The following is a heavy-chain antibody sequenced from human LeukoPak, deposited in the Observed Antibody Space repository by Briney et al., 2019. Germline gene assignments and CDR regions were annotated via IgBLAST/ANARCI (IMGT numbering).Heavy chain of an antibody. CDR1: GGSISSYY. CDR3: ARETWIQLSVYYFDY. D-gene: IGHD5-18*01. Sequence: SETLSLTCTVSGGSISSYYWSWIRQPAGKGLEWIGRIYTSGSTSYNPSLKSRGTMSVDTAKNQFSLKLSSVTDADTAVYYCARETWIQLSVYYFDYWGQGTLVTVSS. J-gene: IGHJ4*02. CDR2: IYTSGST. V-gene: IGHV4-4*07.